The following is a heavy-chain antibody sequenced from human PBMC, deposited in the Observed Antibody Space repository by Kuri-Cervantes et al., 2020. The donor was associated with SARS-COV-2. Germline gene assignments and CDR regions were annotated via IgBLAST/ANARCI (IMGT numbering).Heavy chain of an antibody. J-gene: IGHJ5*02. CDR3: ARDPAGYCSGGSCYSENWFDP. Sequence: GGSLRLSCAASGFTFSSYSMNWVRQAPGKGLEWVSGIGPSNTYIYYADSVKGRFTISRDNAKNSLYLQMNSLRAEDTALYYCARDPAGYCSGGSCYSENWFDPWGQGTLVTVSS. CDR1: GFTFSSYS. V-gene: IGHV3-21*04. D-gene: IGHD2-15*01. CDR2: IGPSNTYI.